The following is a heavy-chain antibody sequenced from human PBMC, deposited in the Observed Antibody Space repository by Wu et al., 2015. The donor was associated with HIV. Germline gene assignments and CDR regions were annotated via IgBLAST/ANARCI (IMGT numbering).Heavy chain of an antibody. Sequence: KPGSSVKVSCKTSGGTFSTFGISWVRQAPGQGLEWLGRIVPLFGAPNHARKFQDRLTITADGSTATVYMEMSNLRSEDTAVYFCTRSSFTGGSDTWYSFDKWGQGTLVTVSS. CDR1: GGTFSTFG. V-gene: IGHV1-69*13. CDR2: IVPLFGAP. CDR3: TRSSFTGGSDTWYSFDK. D-gene: IGHD1-14*01. J-gene: IGHJ4*02.